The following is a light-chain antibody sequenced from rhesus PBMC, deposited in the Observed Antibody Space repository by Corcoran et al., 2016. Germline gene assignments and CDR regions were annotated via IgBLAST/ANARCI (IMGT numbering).Light chain of an antibody. CDR2: RAS. CDR3: QQYSSRPYS. CDR1: QGISNW. Sequence: DIQMTQSPSSLSASVGDRVTITCRASQGISNWLAWYQQKPGKAPNRLSYRASNLETGVPPRFSGSGSGTDFTITLSSLQPEDIATYYCQQYSSRPYSFGQGTKVEIK. J-gene: IGKJ2*01. V-gene: IGKV1-69*01.